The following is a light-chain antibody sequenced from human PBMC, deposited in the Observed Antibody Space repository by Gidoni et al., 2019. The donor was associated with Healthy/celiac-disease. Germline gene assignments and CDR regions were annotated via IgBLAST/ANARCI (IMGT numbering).Light chain of an antibody. CDR3: QQYYSSPYT. Sequence: ESVLTQSPGTLSLLPGERATLSCRTSQSGRSFYFAWYQQKPGQAPTLLIYGTLSRATGITDRFSGTGSGTDFTITISRLEPEDFAVYYWQQYYSSPYTFGQGTKLEIK. J-gene: IGKJ2*01. CDR2: GTL. V-gene: IGKV3-20*01. CDR1: QSGRSFY.